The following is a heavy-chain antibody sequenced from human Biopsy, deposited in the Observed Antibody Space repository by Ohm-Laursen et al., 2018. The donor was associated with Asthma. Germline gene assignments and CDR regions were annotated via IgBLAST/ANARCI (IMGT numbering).Heavy chain of an antibody. CDR2: INPNSGAA. Sequence: ASVKVSCKTSGYPFIGYHIHWMRQAPGQGLEWMGRINPNSGAANYAQKFQGRVTMTRDTSISTAYMEVSRLRSDDTAVYYCARGQKSAGDRWFDPWGQGTLVTVSS. V-gene: IGHV1-2*06. CDR3: ARGQKSAGDRWFDP. J-gene: IGHJ5*02. D-gene: IGHD6-13*01. CDR1: GYPFIGYH.